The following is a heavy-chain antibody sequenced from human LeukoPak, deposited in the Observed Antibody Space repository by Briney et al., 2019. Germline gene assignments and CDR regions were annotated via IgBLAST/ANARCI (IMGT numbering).Heavy chain of an antibody. D-gene: IGHD3-16*01. J-gene: IGHJ4*02. CDR2: INWNGGST. CDR3: ARDRAPGGIFDY. Sequence: GGSLRLSCAASGFTFSSYEMNWVRQAPGKGLEWVSGINWNGGSTGYADSVKGRFTISRDNAKNSLYLQMNSLRAEDTALYYCARDRAPGGIFDYWGQGTLVTVSS. CDR1: GFTFSSYE. V-gene: IGHV3-20*04.